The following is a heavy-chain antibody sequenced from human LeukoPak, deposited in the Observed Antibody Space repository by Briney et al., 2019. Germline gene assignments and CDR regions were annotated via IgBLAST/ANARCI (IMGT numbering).Heavy chain of an antibody. CDR3: ARDVGGGPFFDY. J-gene: IGHJ4*02. CDR2: IYYSGTT. Sequence: PSETLSLTCAVSGGSISSHYWSWIRQPPGKGLEWIGFIYYSGTTKYNPSLKSRVTISADTSKNQFSLKLSSVTAADTAVYYCARDVGGGPFFDYWGQGILVTVSS. V-gene: IGHV4-59*11. D-gene: IGHD2-15*01. CDR1: GGSISSHY.